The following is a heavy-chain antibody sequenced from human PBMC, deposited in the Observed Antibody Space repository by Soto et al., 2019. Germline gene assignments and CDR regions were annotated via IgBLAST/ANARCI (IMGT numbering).Heavy chain of an antibody. CDR2: IYHGGTT. J-gene: IGHJ4*01. Sequence: XTLSLPCTVSGXSLSSGAYWAWILQPPVKWPEWIASIYHGGTTFYNPSLKSRITISVDTSNNQFSLKLTSLTAADTAVYYCARVHVMVVAGSTFDYWGHGTLGTVS. D-gene: IGHD6-19*01. CDR1: GXSLSSGAY. V-gene: IGHV4-38-2*02. CDR3: ARVHVMVVAGSTFDY.